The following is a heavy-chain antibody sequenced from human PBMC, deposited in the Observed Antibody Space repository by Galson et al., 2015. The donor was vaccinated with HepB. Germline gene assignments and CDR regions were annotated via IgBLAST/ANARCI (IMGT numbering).Heavy chain of an antibody. Sequence: SVKVSCKASGYTFASYSIHWVRQAPGQRLEWMGWINADNGHTRYSQNFQDRLTISRDTSASTAYMALSSLRIEDTAVYFCARSTRNYVWESNNYFDTWGQGTLITVSP. V-gene: IGHV1-3*01. J-gene: IGHJ5*02. CDR3: ARSTRNYVWESNNYFDT. CDR2: INADNGHT. CDR1: GYTFASYS. D-gene: IGHD3-16*01.